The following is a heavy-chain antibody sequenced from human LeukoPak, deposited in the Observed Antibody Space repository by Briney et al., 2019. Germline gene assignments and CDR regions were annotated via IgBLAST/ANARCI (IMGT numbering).Heavy chain of an antibody. CDR1: GYSISSGFY. CDR3: ARDGGSGYATYYYMDV. CDR2: IYHSGTT. J-gene: IGHJ6*03. V-gene: IGHV4-38-2*02. Sequence: PSETLSLTCAVSGYSISSGFYWGWIRPPPGRGLEWIGSIYHSGTTYYNPSLKSRVTISVDTSKNQFSLKLTSVTAADTAVYYCARDGGSGYATYYYMDVWGKGTTVTVSS. D-gene: IGHD5-12*01.